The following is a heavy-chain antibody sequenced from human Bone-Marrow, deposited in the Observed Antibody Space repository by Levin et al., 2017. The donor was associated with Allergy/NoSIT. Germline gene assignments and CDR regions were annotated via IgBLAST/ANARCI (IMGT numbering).Heavy chain of an antibody. V-gene: IGHV4-59*02. Sequence: SQTLSLTCTVSGDSVKAPYWTWIRQPPGKGLEFLGYMYYSGPTYYSPSLRSRVTISADWSRNQFSLDLGSVTAADTAVYYCARGGYCGADCYSSFDSWGQGTLVTVSS. CDR3: ARGGYCGADCYSSFDS. CDR2: MYYSGPT. D-gene: IGHD2-21*02. J-gene: IGHJ4*02. CDR1: GDSVKAPY.